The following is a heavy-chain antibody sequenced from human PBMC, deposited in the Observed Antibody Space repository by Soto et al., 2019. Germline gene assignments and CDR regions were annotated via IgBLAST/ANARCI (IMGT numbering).Heavy chain of an antibody. J-gene: IGHJ4*02. D-gene: IGHD3-9*01. CDR1: GGSISSGDYY. CDR2: IYYSGST. Sequence: SETLSLTCTVSGGSISSGDYYWSWIRQPPGKGLEWIGYIYYSGSTYYNPSLKSRVTISVDTSKNQFSLKLSSVTAADTAVYYCARVGYDILTGPDYYFDYWGQGTLVTVSS. CDR3: ARVGYDILTGPDYYFDY. V-gene: IGHV4-30-4*01.